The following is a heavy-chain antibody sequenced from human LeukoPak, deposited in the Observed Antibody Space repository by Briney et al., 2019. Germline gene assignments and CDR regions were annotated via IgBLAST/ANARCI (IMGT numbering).Heavy chain of an antibody. CDR1: GGSISSSSYY. Sequence: SETLSLTCTVSGGSISSSSYYWGWIRQPPGKGLEWIGSIYYSGSTYYNPSLKSRVTISVDTSKNQFSLKLSSVTAADTAVYYCGRTLVVVPAAPTDYWGQGTLVTVSS. D-gene: IGHD2-2*01. J-gene: IGHJ4*02. CDR2: IYYSGST. CDR3: GRTLVVVPAAPTDY. V-gene: IGHV4-39*01.